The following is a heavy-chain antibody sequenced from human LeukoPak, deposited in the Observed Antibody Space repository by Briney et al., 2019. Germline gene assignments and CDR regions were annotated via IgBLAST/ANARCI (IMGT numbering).Heavy chain of an antibody. CDR2: IYYSGST. CDR3: ARDLAGYYYFDY. J-gene: IGHJ4*02. Sequence: SETLSLTCTVSGGSISSNNYYWDWIRQPPGKGLEWIGRIYYSGSTYYNPALKSRVTISVDTSKNQFSLKLSSVTAADTAVYYCARDLAGYYYFDYWGQGTLVTVSS. D-gene: IGHD6-19*01. CDR1: GGSISSNNYY. V-gene: IGHV4-39*07.